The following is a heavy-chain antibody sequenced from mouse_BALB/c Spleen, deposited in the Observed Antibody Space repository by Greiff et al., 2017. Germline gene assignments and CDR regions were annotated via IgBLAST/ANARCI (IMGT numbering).Heavy chain of an antibody. Sequence: QVQLKQSGAELAKPGASVKMSCKASGYTFTGYWMHWVKQRPGQGLEWIGYINPSSGYTEYNQKFKDKATLTADKSSSTAYMQLSSLTSEDSAVYYCARYYYGSSYAMDYWGQGTSVTVSS. CDR3: ARYYYGSSYAMDY. J-gene: IGHJ4*01. D-gene: IGHD1-1*01. CDR1: GYTFTGYW. V-gene: IGHV1-7*01. CDR2: INPSSGYT.